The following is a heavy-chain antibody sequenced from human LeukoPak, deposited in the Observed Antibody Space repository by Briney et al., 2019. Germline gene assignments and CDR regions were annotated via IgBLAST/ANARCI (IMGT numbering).Heavy chain of an antibody. CDR2: IYYSGST. J-gene: IGHJ4*02. V-gene: IGHV4-39*01. CDR3: GRTLPRRTTAAAAHLDS. CDR1: GGSISSSSYY. D-gene: IGHD6-13*01. Sequence: PSETLSLTCTVSGGSISSSSYYWGWIRQPPGKGLEWIGSIYYSGSTYYNPSLKSRVTIFVDTSKNQFSLMLTSVTAADTAVYYCGRTLPRRTTAAAAHLDSWGQGTLVTVSS.